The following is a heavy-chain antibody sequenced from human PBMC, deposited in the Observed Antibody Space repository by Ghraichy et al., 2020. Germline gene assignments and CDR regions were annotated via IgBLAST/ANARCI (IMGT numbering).Heavy chain of an antibody. V-gene: IGHV4-59*02. J-gene: IGHJ4*02. D-gene: IGHD1-1*01. Sequence: SETLSLTCTVSGDSVSRYFWSWIRQPPGKGLEWIGYISYNWGTDYNPSLRSRVTMSVDTSKNQFSLNLNSVTAADTAVYYCARDRAGLEAEELDYWGQGTLVSVSS. CDR3: ARDRAGLEAEELDY. CDR1: GDSVSRYF. CDR2: ISYNWGT.